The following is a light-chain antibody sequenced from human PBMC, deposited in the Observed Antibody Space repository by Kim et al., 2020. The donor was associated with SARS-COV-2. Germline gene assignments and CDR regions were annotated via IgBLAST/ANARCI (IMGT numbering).Light chain of an antibody. J-gene: IGLJ1*01. CDR3: SSHAGSFYV. V-gene: IGLV2-8*01. CDR2: EVS. CDR1: NSDVGANNY. Sequence: PGQSVTISCTGTNSDVGANNYVSWYQQHPGKAPKLMIYEVSKRPSGVPDRFSGSKSGNTASLTVSVLQPEDEADYYCSSHAGSFYVFGAGTKVTVL.